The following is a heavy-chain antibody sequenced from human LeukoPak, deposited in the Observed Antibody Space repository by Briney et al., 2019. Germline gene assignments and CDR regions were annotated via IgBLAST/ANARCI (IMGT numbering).Heavy chain of an antibody. V-gene: IGHV3-7*03. CDR1: GFTFSSYW. CDR2: IKQDGSEK. J-gene: IGHJ4*02. D-gene: IGHD5-12*01. CDR3: ARVDSGYDSVDY. Sequence: GGSLRLSCAASGFTFSSYWMSWVRQAPGKGLEWVANIKQDGSEKYYVDSVKGRFTISRDNAKNSLYLQMKTLRAEDTAVYYCARVDSGYDSVDYWGQGTLVTVSS.